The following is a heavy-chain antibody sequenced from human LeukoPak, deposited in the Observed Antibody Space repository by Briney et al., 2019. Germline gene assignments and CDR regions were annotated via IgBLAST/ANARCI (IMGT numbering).Heavy chain of an antibody. V-gene: IGHV3-11*04. CDR3: ARDLNFHYYDSSGYNNAEYFQH. Sequence: AGGSLRLSCAASGFTFSDYYMSWIRQAPGKGLEWASYISSSGSTIYYADSVKGRFTISRDNAKNSLYLQMNSLRAEDTAVYYCARDLNFHYYDSSGYNNAEYFQHWGQGTLVTVSS. CDR1: GFTFSDYY. J-gene: IGHJ1*01. D-gene: IGHD3-22*01. CDR2: ISSSGSTI.